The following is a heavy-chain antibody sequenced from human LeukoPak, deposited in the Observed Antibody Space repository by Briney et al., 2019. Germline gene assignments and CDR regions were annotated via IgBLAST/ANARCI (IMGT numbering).Heavy chain of an antibody. CDR3: AKGLRGVITIRGSFDY. CDR2: ISGSGGST. CDR1: GFTFSSYG. V-gene: IGHV3-23*01. D-gene: IGHD3-10*01. Sequence: PGGSLRLSRAASGFTFSSYGMSWVRQAPGKGLEWVSAISGSGGSTYYADSVKGRFTISRDNSKNTLYLQMNSLRAEDTAVYYCAKGLRGVITIRGSFDYWGQGTLVTVSS. J-gene: IGHJ4*02.